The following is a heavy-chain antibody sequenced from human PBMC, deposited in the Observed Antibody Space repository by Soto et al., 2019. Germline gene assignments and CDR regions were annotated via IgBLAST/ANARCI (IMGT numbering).Heavy chain of an antibody. J-gene: IGHJ6*02. D-gene: IGHD3-16*01. Sequence: SGTLSLTCAVSGGSISSSTWWSWVRQPPGKGLEWIGDIYHRGITHYNPSLKSRIIMSMDMSENQFSLKLNSVTAADTAVYYCARAWDYYGMDVWGQGTTVTVSS. CDR1: GGSISSSTW. V-gene: IGHV4-4*02. CDR2: IYHRGIT. CDR3: ARAWDYYGMDV.